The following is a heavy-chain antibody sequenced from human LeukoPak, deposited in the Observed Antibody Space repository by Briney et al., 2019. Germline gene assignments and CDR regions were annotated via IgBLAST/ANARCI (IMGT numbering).Heavy chain of an antibody. CDR3: ARVGYYDSSGYYRNAFDI. D-gene: IGHD3-22*01. V-gene: IGHV4-34*01. CDR1: GGSFSGYY. CDR2: IYYSGST. Sequence: TSETLSLTCAVYGGSFSGYYWSWIRQSPGKGLEWIGSIYYSGSTYYNPSLKSRVTISVDTSKNQFSLKLSSVTAADTAVYYCARVGYYDSSGYYRNAFDIWGQGTMVTVSS. J-gene: IGHJ3*02.